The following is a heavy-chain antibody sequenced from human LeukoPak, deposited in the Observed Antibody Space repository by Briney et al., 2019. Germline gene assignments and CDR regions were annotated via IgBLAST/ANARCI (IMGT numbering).Heavy chain of an antibody. Sequence: PSETLSLTCTVSGGSISTYFWSWIRLPPGKGLDGIGYVSYSGITNYSPSLKSRVTISLDTSRHQFSLILGSVTAADTAVYYCARHSREASIYYPALFDYWGQGALVTVSS. J-gene: IGHJ4*02. V-gene: IGHV4-59*08. CDR2: VSYSGIT. CDR3: ARHSREASIYYPALFDY. CDR1: GGSISTYF. D-gene: IGHD3-22*01.